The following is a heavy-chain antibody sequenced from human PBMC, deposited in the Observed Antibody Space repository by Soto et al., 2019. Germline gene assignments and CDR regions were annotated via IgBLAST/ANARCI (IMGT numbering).Heavy chain of an antibody. CDR1: GCTFSSYG. J-gene: IGHJ4*02. Sequence: PGGSLRLSGAASGCTFSSYGMHWVRQAPGKGLEWVAVIWYDGSNKYYADSVKGRFTISRDNSKNTLYLQMNSLRAEDTAVYYCARESNLADWGAYFDYWGQGTLVTVSS. CDR3: ARESNLADWGAYFDY. V-gene: IGHV3-33*01. CDR2: IWYDGSNK. D-gene: IGHD7-27*01.